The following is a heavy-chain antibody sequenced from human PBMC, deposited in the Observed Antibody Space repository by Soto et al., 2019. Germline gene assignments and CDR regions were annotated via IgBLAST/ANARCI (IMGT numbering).Heavy chain of an antibody. CDR1: GGYINSGCYY. V-gene: IGHV4-31*11. J-gene: IGHJ5*02. D-gene: IGHD3-16*01. Sequence: SETLSLTCAVSGGYINSGCYYWTWIRQRAGKGLEWLEYIHHTGRTYTNPSLETRVRISVDTSKNHFSVRRLSVTAADTAVYFCARSVESLEEFSFSSWGQGNLFTLSS. CDR3: ARSVESLEEFSFSS. CDR2: IHHTGRT.